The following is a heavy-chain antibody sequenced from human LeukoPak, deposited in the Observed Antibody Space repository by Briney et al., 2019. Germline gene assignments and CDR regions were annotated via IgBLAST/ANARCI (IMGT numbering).Heavy chain of an antibody. V-gene: IGHV4-4*07. CDR3: AREAGYYGSGSYYIAYYYGMDV. D-gene: IGHD3-10*01. Sequence: SETLSLTCTVSGRSISSYYWSWIRQPAGKGLEWIGRIYTSGSTNYNPSLKSRVTMSVDTSKNQFSLKLSSVTAADTAVYYCAREAGYYGSGSYYIAYYYGMDVWGQGTTVTVSS. CDR2: IYTSGST. CDR1: GRSISSYY. J-gene: IGHJ6*02.